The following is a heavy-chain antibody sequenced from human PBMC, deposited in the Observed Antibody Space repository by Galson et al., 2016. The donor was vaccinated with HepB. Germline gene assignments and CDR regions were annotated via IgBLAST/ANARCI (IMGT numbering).Heavy chain of an antibody. D-gene: IGHD6-13*01. CDR1: GFAFSSHW. CDR3: ARGGSTSSWFWVD. V-gene: IGHV3-7*01. J-gene: IGHJ4*02. CDR2: VKPDGSET. Sequence: SLRLSCAASGFAFSSHWLTWVRQAPGKGPEWVASVKPDGSETYYVDSMKGRFTISRDNAKNSLYLQMNSLRAEDTAVYYCARGGSTSSWFWVDWGQGTLVTVSS.